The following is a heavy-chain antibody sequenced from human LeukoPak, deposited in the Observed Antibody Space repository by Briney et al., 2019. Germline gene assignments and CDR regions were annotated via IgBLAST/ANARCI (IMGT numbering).Heavy chain of an antibody. CDR3: AKDAQPRSRWFDP. J-gene: IGHJ5*02. CDR2: IKQDGSEK. V-gene: IGHV3-7*03. CDR1: GFIFKDYW. Sequence: GGSLRLSCAASGFIFKDYWMIWVRQAPGKGLEWVANIKQDGSEKYYVDSVEGRFTISRDNAKNSLYLQMNTLRAEDTAMYYCAKDAQPRSRWFDPWGQGTLVTVSS. D-gene: IGHD3-16*01.